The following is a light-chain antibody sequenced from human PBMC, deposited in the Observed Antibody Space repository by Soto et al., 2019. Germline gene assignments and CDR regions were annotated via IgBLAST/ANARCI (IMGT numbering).Light chain of an antibody. Sequence: QSVLSQPPSVSAAPGQRVTISCSGSASNIGNNFVSWYQQFPGGAPTLLIYQNNRRPSGLPARFSASKSGTSATLDITGLQTGDEANYYCGTWDHNLKLVFGGGTKVTVL. CDR2: QNN. J-gene: IGLJ2*01. V-gene: IGLV1-51*01. CDR1: ASNIGNNF. CDR3: GTWDHNLKLV.